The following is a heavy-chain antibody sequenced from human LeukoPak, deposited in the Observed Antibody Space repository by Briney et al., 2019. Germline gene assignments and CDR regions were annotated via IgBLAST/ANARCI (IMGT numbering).Heavy chain of an antibody. CDR3: AREGVGAAGLDY. CDR1: GFTFSSFW. D-gene: IGHD6-13*01. CDR2: IKPDGTGK. Sequence: PGGCLRLSCAASGFTFSSFWMTWVRPAPGKGLEWVANIKPDGTGKYYVGSLKGRFTVSRDNAKNSLYLQMNSLKAEDTAIYYCAREGVGAAGLDYWGQGALVSVSS. J-gene: IGHJ4*02. V-gene: IGHV3-7*04.